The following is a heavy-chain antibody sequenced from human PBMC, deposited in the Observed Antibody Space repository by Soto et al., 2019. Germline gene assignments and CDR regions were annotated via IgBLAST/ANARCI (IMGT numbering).Heavy chain of an antibody. V-gene: IGHV4-30-4*01. CDR2: IYDTWTT. CDR1: GGSMSENDYY. CDR3: ARGIVRGGFDI. D-gene: IGHD3-10*02. J-gene: IGHJ3*02. Sequence: QVQLQEAGPGLVRPSQTLSLTCTVAGGSMSENDYYWSWLRQSPGQGLQWIGYIYDTWTTSYSPSLKSRVTMSADTSRNQFSLKLTSVTAGDTALYFCARGIVRGGFDIWGQGTLVTVSS.